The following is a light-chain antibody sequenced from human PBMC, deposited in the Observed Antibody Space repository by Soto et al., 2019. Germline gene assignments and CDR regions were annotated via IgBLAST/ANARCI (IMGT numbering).Light chain of an antibody. CDR3: SSYTSSSTVV. CDR1: SSDVGGYRF. J-gene: IGLJ2*01. V-gene: IGLV2-14*01. CDR2: DVT. Sequence: QSALTQPASVSGSPGQSITISCTGPSSDVGGYRFVSWYQQRPGKAPKLMIYDVTNRPSGVSNRFSGSKSVNTASLTISGLQAEDEADYYCSSYTSSSTVVFGGGTQLTVL.